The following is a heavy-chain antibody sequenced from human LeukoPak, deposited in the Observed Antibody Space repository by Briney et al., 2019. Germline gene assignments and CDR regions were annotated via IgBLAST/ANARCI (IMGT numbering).Heavy chain of an antibody. Sequence: GGSLRLSCAVSGFTFDDYAMHWVRQVPGKGLEWVSGINWNSDSIGYADSVKGRFTISRDNAKNSLYLQMNSLRAEDTAVYYCAGMVVAEHYYYYYMDVWGKGTTVTVSS. J-gene: IGHJ6*03. CDR2: INWNSDSI. CDR3: AGMVVAEHYYYYYMDV. D-gene: IGHD2-15*01. V-gene: IGHV3-9*01. CDR1: GFTFDDYA.